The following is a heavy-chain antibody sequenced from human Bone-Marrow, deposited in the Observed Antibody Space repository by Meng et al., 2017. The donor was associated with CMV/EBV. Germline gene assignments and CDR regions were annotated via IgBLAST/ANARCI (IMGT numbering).Heavy chain of an antibody. J-gene: IGHJ6*02. Sequence: LRLSCTVSGGSISSYYWSWIRQPPGKGLEWIGYIYYSGSTNYNPSLKSRVTISVDTSKNQFSLKLSSVTAADTAVYYCARDYGMDVWGQGTSVTVSS. V-gene: IGHV4-59*01. CDR3: ARDYGMDV. CDR1: GGSISSYY. CDR2: IYYSGST.